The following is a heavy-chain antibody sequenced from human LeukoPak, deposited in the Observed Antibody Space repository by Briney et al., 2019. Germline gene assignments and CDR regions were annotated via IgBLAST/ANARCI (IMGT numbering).Heavy chain of an antibody. CDR2: INPNSGGT. Sequence: ASVKVSCKASGYTFTGYYMHWVRQAPGQGLEWMGWINPNSGGTNYAQKFQGRVTMTRDTSISTAYMEPSRLRSDDTAVYYCARYSGGQWLDLDYWGQGTLSPSPQ. CDR3: ARYSGGQWLDLDY. D-gene: IGHD6-19*01. J-gene: IGHJ4*02. CDR1: GYTFTGYY. V-gene: IGHV1-2*02.